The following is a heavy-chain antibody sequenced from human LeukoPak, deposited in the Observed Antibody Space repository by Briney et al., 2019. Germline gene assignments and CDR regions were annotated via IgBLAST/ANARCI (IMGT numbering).Heavy chain of an antibody. CDR3: ARDLGQYYDTSDNWFDP. J-gene: IGHJ5*02. CDR2: ISGSGGST. V-gene: IGHV3-23*01. Sequence: GGSLRLSCAASGFTFSRYGMSWVRQAPGKGLEWVSAISGSGGSTYYADSVKGRFTISRDNAKNTLNLQMNSLRAEDTAVYYCARDLGQYYDTSDNWFDPWGQGTPVTVSS. CDR1: GFTFSRYG. D-gene: IGHD3-22*01.